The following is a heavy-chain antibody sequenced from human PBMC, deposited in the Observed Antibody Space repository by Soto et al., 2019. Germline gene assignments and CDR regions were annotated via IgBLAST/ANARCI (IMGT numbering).Heavy chain of an antibody. CDR2: ISGYNSNT. J-gene: IGHJ6*02. D-gene: IGHD2-21*01. CDR1: GYTFSGYS. Sequence: ASVKVSCKASGYTFSGYSITWVRQAPGQGLEWMGRISGYNSNTNYARTLRGRFTLTTDTSTSTAYMELRSLTSDDTAVYYCARDVFCGGAPACPDMDVWGQGTTVTVSS. CDR3: ARDVFCGGAPACPDMDV. V-gene: IGHV1-18*04.